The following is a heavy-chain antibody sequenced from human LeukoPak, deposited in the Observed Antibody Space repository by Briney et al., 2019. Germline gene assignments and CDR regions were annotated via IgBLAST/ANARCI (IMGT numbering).Heavy chain of an antibody. Sequence: PSETLSLTCTVSGGSISSGGYYWSWIRQHPGKGLEWIGYIYYSGSTYYNPSLKSRVTISVDTSKNQFSLKLSSVTAADTAVYYCAREGFDTAIPYYYYCMDVWGKGTTVTVSS. CDR2: IYYSGST. CDR1: GGSISSGGYY. J-gene: IGHJ6*03. V-gene: IGHV4-31*03. D-gene: IGHD5-18*01. CDR3: AREGFDTAIPYYYYCMDV.